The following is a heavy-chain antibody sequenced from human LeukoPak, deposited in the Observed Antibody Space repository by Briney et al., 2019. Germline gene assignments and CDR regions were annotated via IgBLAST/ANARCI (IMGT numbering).Heavy chain of an antibody. J-gene: IGHJ3*01. CDR2: ITSGGAP. CDR1: GFTFSNYA. D-gene: IGHD4-17*01. CDR3: ARDPNGDYIGAFEF. V-gene: IGHV3-23*01. Sequence: GGSLRLSCAASGFTFSNYAVMWVRQAPGQGLEWVSAITSGGAPRYADSVKGRFTISRDNSKNTLYLQMDSLRVEDTAQYFCARDPNGDYIGAFEFWGQGTGVTVSS.